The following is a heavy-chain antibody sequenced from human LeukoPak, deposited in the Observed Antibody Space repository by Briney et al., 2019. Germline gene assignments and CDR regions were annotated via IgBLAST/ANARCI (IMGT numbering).Heavy chain of an antibody. CDR2: IYTRGST. V-gene: IGHV4-61*02. J-gene: IGHJ4*02. D-gene: IGHD3-22*01. CDR1: GGSISSGSYY. Sequence: PSETLSLTCTVSGGSISSGSYYWSWIRQPAGKGLEWIGRIYTRGSTNYNPSLKSRVTISVDTSKNQFSPKLSSVTAADTAVYYCARGENYYDSSGYWLDYWGQGTLVTVSS. CDR3: ARGENYYDSSGYWLDY.